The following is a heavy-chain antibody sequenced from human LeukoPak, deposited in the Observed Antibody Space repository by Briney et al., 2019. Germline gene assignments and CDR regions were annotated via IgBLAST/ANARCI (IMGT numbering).Heavy chain of an antibody. V-gene: IGHV4-59*01. CDR1: GGSISSYY. CDR2: IYYSGST. J-gene: IGHJ6*03. D-gene: IGHD6-6*01. CDR3: ARAARVQLVADNYYYYYYMDV. Sequence: PSETLSLTCTVSGGSISSYYWSWIRQPPGKGLEWIGYIYYSGSTNYNPSLKSRVTISVDTSKNQFSLKLSSVTAADTAVYYCARAARVQLVADNYYYYYYMDVWGKGTTVTVSS.